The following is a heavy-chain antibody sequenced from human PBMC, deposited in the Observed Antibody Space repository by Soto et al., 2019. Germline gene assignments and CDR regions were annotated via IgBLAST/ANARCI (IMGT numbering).Heavy chain of an antibody. CDR1: GFTFRTYA. CDR2: LTSSGGST. CDR3: ATGSRTNTVTAAFDI. V-gene: IGHV3-23*01. D-gene: IGHD4-17*01. J-gene: IGHJ3*02. Sequence: GGSLRLSCAASGFTFRTYAMSWVRQAPGKGLEWVSGLTSSGGSTFYADSVKGRFTISRDNSKNTLYLQMNSLRAEDTAVYYCATGSRTNTVTAAFDIWGQGTLVTVSS.